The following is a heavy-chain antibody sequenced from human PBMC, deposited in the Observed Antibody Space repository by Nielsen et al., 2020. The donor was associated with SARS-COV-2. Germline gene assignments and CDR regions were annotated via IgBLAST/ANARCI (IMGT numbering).Heavy chain of an antibody. CDR2: ISSSSSYI. D-gene: IGHD3-10*01. CDR1: GFTVSSNY. V-gene: IGHV3-21*04. Sequence: GGSLRLSCAASGFTVSSNYMGWVRQAPGKGLEWVSSISSSSSYIYYADSVKGRFTTSRDNAKNSLYLQMNSLRAEDTAVYYCASTLWFGEVLHPDYGTDVWGQGTTVTVSS. CDR3: ASTLWFGEVLHPDYGTDV. J-gene: IGHJ6*02.